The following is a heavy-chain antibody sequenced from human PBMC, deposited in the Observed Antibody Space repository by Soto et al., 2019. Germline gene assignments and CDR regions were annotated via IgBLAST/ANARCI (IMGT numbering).Heavy chain of an antibody. Sequence: PGGSLRLSCAASGFTFSSYGMHWVRQAPGKGLEWVAVIWYDGSNKYYADSVKGRFTISRDNSKNTLYLQMNSLRAEDTAVYYCARDLYYDSSGYIFDYWGQGTLVTVSS. CDR3: ARDLYYDSSGYIFDY. CDR2: IWYDGSNK. CDR1: GFTFSSYG. V-gene: IGHV3-33*01. D-gene: IGHD3-22*01. J-gene: IGHJ4*02.